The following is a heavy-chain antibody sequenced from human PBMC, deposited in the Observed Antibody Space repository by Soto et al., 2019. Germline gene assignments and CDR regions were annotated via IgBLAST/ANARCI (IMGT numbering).Heavy chain of an antibody. V-gene: IGHV1-69*13. Sequence: RASVKVSCKASGGTFSSYAISWVRQAPGQGLEWMGGIIPIFGTANYAQKFQGRVTITADESTSTAYMELSSLRSEDTAVYYCARAGSSSSPYYYGMDVWGQGTTVTVSS. D-gene: IGHD6-6*01. CDR2: IIPIFGTA. CDR3: ARAGSSSSPYYYGMDV. CDR1: GGTFSSYA. J-gene: IGHJ6*02.